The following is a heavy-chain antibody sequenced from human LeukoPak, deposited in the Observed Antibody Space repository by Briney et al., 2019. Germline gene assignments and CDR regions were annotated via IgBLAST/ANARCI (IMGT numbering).Heavy chain of an antibody. Sequence: SETLSLTCTVSGGSISSSSYYWGWIRQPPGKGLEWIGSIYYSGSTYYKPSLKSRVTISLDTSKNQCSLKLSFVTAADTAVYYCARAVITFGGAVAKGFDCWGQGTLVTVSS. D-gene: IGHD3-16*01. CDR1: GGSISSSSYY. CDR2: IYYSGST. J-gene: IGHJ4*02. CDR3: ARAVITFGGAVAKGFDC. V-gene: IGHV4-39*07.